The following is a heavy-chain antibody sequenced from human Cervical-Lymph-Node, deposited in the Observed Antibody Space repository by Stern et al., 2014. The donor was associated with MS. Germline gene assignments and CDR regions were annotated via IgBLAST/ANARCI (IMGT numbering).Heavy chain of an antibody. D-gene: IGHD6-19*01. CDR1: GFTFSSYA. CDR2: ISASGGST. J-gene: IGHJ4*02. Sequence: VQLVESGGGLVQPGGSLRLSCAGPGFTFSSYAMSLVRQAPGKGLEWVSGISASGGSTYYADSVKGRFTISRDNSKNTLYMQMNSLRVEDTAVYYCAKDGFSSGWTFEHWGQGTLVTVSS. V-gene: IGHV3-23*04. CDR3: AKDGFSSGWTFEH.